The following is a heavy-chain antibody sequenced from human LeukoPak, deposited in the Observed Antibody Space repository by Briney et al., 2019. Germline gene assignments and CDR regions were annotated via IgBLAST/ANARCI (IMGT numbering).Heavy chain of an antibody. V-gene: IGHV3-21*01. Sequence: PGGSLRLSCTASGFSFSGHWMHWARQLPGKGLEWVSSICSTSRCIFYADSVKGRFTISRDNAKSSLYLQMNDLRAEDTAVYYCVRHGDTDSCLANWGQGTLVTVSS. CDR3: VRHGDTDSCLAN. J-gene: IGHJ4*02. CDR2: ICSTSRCI. D-gene: IGHD2-2*01. CDR1: GFSFSGHW.